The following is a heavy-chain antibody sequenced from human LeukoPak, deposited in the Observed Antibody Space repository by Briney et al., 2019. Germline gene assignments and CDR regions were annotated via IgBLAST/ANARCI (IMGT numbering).Heavy chain of an antibody. J-gene: IGHJ4*02. V-gene: IGHV3-30*18. CDR3: AKEAGYDSSDSPSGY. CDR2: ISYDGSDR. CDR1: GSTFSSYG. D-gene: IGHD3-22*01. Sequence: GRSLRLSCAASGSTFSSYGMHWVRQAPGKGLEWVAFISYDGSDRYYADSVKGRFTISRDNSKNTVYLQMNSLRPEDTAVYYCAKEAGYDSSDSPSGYWGQGTLVTVSS.